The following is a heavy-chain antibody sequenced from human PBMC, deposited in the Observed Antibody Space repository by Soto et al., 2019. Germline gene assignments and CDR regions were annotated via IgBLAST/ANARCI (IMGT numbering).Heavy chain of an antibody. V-gene: IGHV3-23*01. CDR2: ISGSGGST. CDR3: ASRTSGWYFDY. D-gene: IGHD6-19*01. J-gene: IGHJ4*02. CDR1: GFTFSSYA. Sequence: GSLRLSCTASGFTFSSYAMNWVRQAPGKGLEWVSVISGSGGSTYYADSVKGRFTISRDNSKNKLYLQMNSLRAEDTAVYYCASRTSGWYFDYWGQGTLVTV.